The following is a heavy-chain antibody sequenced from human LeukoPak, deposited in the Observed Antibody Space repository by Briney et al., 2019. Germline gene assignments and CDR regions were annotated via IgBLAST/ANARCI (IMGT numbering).Heavy chain of an antibody. CDR1: GGSISSGGHS. CDR3: ARVRGGYCSGGSCKYNWFDP. CDR2: IYHSGST. Sequence: SETLSLTCAVSGGSISSGGHSWSWIRQPPGKGLEWIGYIYHSGSTYYNPSLKSRVTISVDRSKNQFSLKLSSVTAADTAVYYCARVRGGYCSGGSCKYNWFDPWGQGTLVTVSS. V-gene: IGHV4-30-2*01. J-gene: IGHJ5*02. D-gene: IGHD2-15*01.